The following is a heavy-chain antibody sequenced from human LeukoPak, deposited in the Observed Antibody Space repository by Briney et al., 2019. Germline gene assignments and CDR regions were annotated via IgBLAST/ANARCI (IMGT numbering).Heavy chain of an antibody. CDR1: GFTFSSYA. CDR3: ARDTPYSSSWYRLNYYYGMDV. V-gene: IGHV3-23*01. Sequence: GGSLRLSCAASGFTFSSYAMSWVRQAPGKGLEWVSAISGSGGSTYYADSVKGRFTISRDNSKNTLYLQMNSLRAEDTAVYYCARDTPYSSSWYRLNYYYGMDVWGQGTTVTVS. CDR2: ISGSGGST. D-gene: IGHD6-13*01. J-gene: IGHJ6*02.